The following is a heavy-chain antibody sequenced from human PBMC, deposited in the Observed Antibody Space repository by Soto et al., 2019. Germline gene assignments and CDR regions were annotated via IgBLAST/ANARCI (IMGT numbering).Heavy chain of an antibody. CDR3: ARDSSGFLEWPTLPSDP. J-gene: IGHJ5*02. CDR1: GYTFTGYY. V-gene: IGHV1-2*02. D-gene: IGHD3-3*01. Sequence: ASVKVSCKASGYTFTGYYMHWLRQAAGQGLEWMGWINPNSGGTNYAQKFQGRVTMTRDTSISTAYMELSRLRSDDTAVYYCARDSSGFLEWPTLPSDPWGQGTLVTVSS. CDR2: INPNSGGT.